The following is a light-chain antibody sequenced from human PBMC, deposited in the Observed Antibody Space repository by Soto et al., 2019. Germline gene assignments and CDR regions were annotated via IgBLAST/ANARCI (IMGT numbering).Light chain of an antibody. CDR2: GAS. Sequence: EIVLTQSPATLSLTPGERATRSCRASQSVSSYLAWYQQKPGQAPRLLIYGASNRATGIPDRFSGSGSGTDFTLTISRLEPEDFAVYYCQQYGSSGTFGQGTKVDI. V-gene: IGKV3-20*01. CDR1: QSVSSY. J-gene: IGKJ1*01. CDR3: QQYGSSGT.